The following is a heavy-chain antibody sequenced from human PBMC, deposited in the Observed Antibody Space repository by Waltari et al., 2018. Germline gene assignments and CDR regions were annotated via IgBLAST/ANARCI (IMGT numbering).Heavy chain of an antibody. Sequence: EVQLLESGGGLVQPGGSLRLSCAASGFTFSSYAMSWVRQAPGKGLEWVSAISGSGGSTYYADSVKGRFTISRDKSKNTLYLQMNSLRAEDTAVYYCAKGKGIAAAEDYYGMDVWGQGTTVTVSS. CDR3: AKGKGIAAAEDYYGMDV. J-gene: IGHJ6*02. CDR2: ISGSGGST. D-gene: IGHD6-13*01. CDR1: GFTFSSYA. V-gene: IGHV3-23*01.